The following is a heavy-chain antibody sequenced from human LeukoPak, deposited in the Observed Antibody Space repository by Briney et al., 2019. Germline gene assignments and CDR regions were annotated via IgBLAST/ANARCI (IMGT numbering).Heavy chain of an antibody. CDR3: AKDYCSSTSCYTDY. CDR2: IRYDGSNK. V-gene: IGHV3-30*02. D-gene: IGHD2-2*02. J-gene: IGHJ4*02. Sequence: GGSLRLSCAASGFTFSSYGMHWVRQAPGKGLEGVAFIRYDGSNKYYADYVKGRFTISRDNSKNTLYLQMNSLRAEDTAVYYCAKDYCSSTSCYTDYWGQGTLVTVSS. CDR1: GFTFSSYG.